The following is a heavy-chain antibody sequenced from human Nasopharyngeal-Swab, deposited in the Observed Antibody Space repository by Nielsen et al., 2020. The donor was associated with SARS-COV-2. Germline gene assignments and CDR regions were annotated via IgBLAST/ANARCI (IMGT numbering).Heavy chain of an antibody. V-gene: IGHV3-43D*03. CDR1: GFTFHDIA. Sequence: GESLKISCAASGFTFHDIAMHWVRQAPGKGLEWVSLITSDGDTTLYADSVKGRFTISRDNSRNSMYLQMNSLRLEDTAFYYCAKPTIFGAEIDYWGQGTLVTVSS. CDR2: ITSDGDTT. J-gene: IGHJ4*02. CDR3: AKPTIFGAEIDY. D-gene: IGHD3-3*01.